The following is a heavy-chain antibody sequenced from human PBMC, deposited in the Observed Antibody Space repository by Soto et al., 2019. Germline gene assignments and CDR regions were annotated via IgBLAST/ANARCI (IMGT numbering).Heavy chain of an antibody. CDR2: ISGSGGIGGSGGRT. Sequence: LRLSCAASGLTFSSYTMSWVRQAPGKGLEWVSGISGSGGIGGSGGRTHYEDSARGRFTISRDNVKNTLYLQMNSLRVEDTAVYYCAKGTLRYYAMDVWGQGTTVTVSS. J-gene: IGHJ6*02. CDR1: GLTFSSYT. CDR3: AKGTLRYYAMDV. V-gene: IGHV3-23*01.